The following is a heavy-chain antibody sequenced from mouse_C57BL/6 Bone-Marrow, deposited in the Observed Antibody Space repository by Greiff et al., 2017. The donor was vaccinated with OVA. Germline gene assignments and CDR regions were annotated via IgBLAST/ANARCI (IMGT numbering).Heavy chain of an antibody. Sequence: QVQLQQSGPGLVAPSQSLSITCTVSGFSLTSYAISWVRQPPGKGLEWLGVIWTGGGTNYNSALKSRLSISKDNSKSQVFLKMNSLQTDDTARYYCARYYYGSSYYAMDYWGQGTSVTVSS. J-gene: IGHJ4*01. CDR2: IWTGGGT. CDR1: GFSLTSYA. V-gene: IGHV2-9-1*01. CDR3: ARYYYGSSYYAMDY. D-gene: IGHD1-1*01.